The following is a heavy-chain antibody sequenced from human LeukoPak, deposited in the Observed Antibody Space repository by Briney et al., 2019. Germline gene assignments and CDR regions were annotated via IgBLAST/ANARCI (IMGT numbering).Heavy chain of an antibody. D-gene: IGHD5/OR15-5a*01. V-gene: IGHV4-59*08. J-gene: IGHJ2*01. CDR2: IYYSGST. CDR1: GGSISTYY. CDR3: ARRSVDWYFDL. Sequence: SETLSLTCTVSGGSISTYYWSWIRQPPGKGLEWIGYIYYSGSTNYSPSLKSRVTISVGTSKNPFSLNLSSVTAADTAVYYCARRSVDWYFDLWGRGTLVTVSS.